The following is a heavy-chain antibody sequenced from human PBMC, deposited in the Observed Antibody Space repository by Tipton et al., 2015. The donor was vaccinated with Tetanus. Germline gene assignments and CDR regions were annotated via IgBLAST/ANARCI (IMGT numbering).Heavy chain of an antibody. CDR1: GDSITNKDYY. CDR2: VYYIGST. V-gene: IGHV4-39*01. Sequence: TLSLTCNVSGDSITNKDYYWGWIRQPPGQGLEWLATVYYIGSTYYNPSLKSRLSISVAPSRNLFSLQLRSLTAADTAIYYCARTFFISGSRIRGGCPFDVWGQGTLVTVSS. D-gene: IGHD6-19*01. J-gene: IGHJ3*01. CDR3: ARTFFISGSRIRGGCPFDV.